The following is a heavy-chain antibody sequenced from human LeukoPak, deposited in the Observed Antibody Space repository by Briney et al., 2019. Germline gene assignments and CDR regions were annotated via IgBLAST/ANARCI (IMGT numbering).Heavy chain of an antibody. Sequence: SETLSLTCSVSGGSISSGDYYWSWIRQPPGKGLEWIGYIYYSGSTYYNPSLKSRVTISVDTSKNQFSLKLSSVTAADTAVYYCASRVTTVTTDDAFDIWGQGTMVTVSS. D-gene: IGHD4-17*01. J-gene: IGHJ3*02. CDR3: ASRVTTVTTDDAFDI. CDR1: GGSISSGDYY. CDR2: IYYSGST. V-gene: IGHV4-30-4*01.